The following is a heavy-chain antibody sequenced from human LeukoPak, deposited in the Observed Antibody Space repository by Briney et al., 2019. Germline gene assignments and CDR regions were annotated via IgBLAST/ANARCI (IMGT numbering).Heavy chain of an antibody. Sequence: SETLSLTCTVSDDSISDYYRGWIRQPPGKGLEWIGYIHNSGTSTYNLSLKSRVTISADTSKNQFSLKLNSMTTADTAVYYCVRRGVLWFGELSYYYFDLWGRGTLVAVSS. D-gene: IGHD3-10*01. CDR1: DDSISDYY. CDR3: VRRGVLWFGELSYYYFDL. CDR2: IHNSGTS. J-gene: IGHJ2*01. V-gene: IGHV4-59*01.